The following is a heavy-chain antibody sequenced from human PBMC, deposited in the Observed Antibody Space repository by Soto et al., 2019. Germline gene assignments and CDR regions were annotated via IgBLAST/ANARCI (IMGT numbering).Heavy chain of an antibody. J-gene: IGHJ3*02. CDR2: MSHSGGT. D-gene: IGHD1-1*01. CDR1: GGFVSSGSYY. V-gene: IGHV4-34*01. CDR3: ARVERGTATTVVDAFDI. Sequence: QVQLQQWGAGLLKPSETLSLTCAVYGGFVSSGSYYWSWIRQPPGKGLEWIGEMSHSGGTHFHPSLESRITISVDTSKNQFSLKMTSVTAAHTALYYCARVERGTATTVVDAFDIWGPGTMVTVSS.